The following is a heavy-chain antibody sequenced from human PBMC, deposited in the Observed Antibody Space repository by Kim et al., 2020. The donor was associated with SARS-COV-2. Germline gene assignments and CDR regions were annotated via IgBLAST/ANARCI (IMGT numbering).Heavy chain of an antibody. J-gene: IGHJ4*02. CDR3: ARFGYRSCGTDY. Sequence: YYRESLKGRFTTSRENAKNSVYLQVNSLRAEDTAVYYCARFGYRSCGTDYWGQGTLVTVSS. D-gene: IGHD5-12*01. V-gene: IGHV3-48*01.